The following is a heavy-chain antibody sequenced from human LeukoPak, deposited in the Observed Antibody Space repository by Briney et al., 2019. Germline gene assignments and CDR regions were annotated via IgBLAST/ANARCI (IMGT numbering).Heavy chain of an antibody. J-gene: IGHJ6*03. CDR3: AKVAEVGATGYYYYMDV. V-gene: IGHV3-21*01. Sequence: PGGSLRLSCAASGFIFSRNSMNWVRQAPGKGLEWVSSISSSSSYTYYADSVKGRFTISRDNSKNTLYLQMNSLRAEDTAVYYCAKVAEVGATGYYYYMDVWGKGTTVTISS. D-gene: IGHD1-26*01. CDR1: GFIFSRNS. CDR2: ISSSSSYT.